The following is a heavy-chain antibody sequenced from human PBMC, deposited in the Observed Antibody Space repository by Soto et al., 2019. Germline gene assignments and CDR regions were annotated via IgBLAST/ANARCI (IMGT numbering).Heavy chain of an antibody. J-gene: IGHJ5*02. CDR2: IYPGDSDT. V-gene: IGHV5-51*01. CDR1: GYSFTSYW. D-gene: IGHD3-22*01. CDR3: VKSYYYDSSGYYYSPFFDP. Sequence: PGESLKISCKGSGYSFTSYWIGWVRQMPGKGLEWMGIIYPGDSDTRYSPSFQGQVTISADKSISTAYLQWSSLKASDTAMYYCVKSYYYDSSGYYYSPFFDPWGQGTLVTVSS.